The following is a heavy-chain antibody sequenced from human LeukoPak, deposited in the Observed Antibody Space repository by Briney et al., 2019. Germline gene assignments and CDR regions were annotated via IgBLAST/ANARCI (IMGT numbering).Heavy chain of an antibody. V-gene: IGHV4-59*08. CDR3: ARHRTGYSSGLFDY. J-gene: IGHJ4*02. D-gene: IGHD6-19*01. CDR2: IYYSGST. CDR1: GGSFSGYY. Sequence: SETLSLTCAVYGGSFSGYYWSWIRQPPGKGLEWIGYIYYSGSTNYNPSLKSRVTISVDTSKNQFSLKLSSVTAADTAVYYCARHRTGYSSGLFDYWGQGTLVTVSS.